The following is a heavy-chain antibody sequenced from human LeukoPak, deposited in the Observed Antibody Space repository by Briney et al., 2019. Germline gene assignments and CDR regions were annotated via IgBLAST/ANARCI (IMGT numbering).Heavy chain of an antibody. CDR1: VYTFTGLY. CDR2: INSHSGGT. J-gene: IGHJ4*02. V-gene: IGHV1-2*02. CDR3: ASPPYCYDSSGYYYLAY. D-gene: IGHD3-22*01. Sequence: ASVKVSCKASVYTFTGLYTHWARHAPGQGLEWMGWINSHSGGTNYAQKSQGRVTMTRDTSISTAYMELSRLRSDDTAVYYCASPPYCYDSSGYYYLAYWGQGTLVTVSS.